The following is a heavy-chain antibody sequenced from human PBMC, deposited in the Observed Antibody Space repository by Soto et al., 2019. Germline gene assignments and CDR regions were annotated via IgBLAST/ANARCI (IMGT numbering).Heavy chain of an antibody. CDR2: IDWDDDK. D-gene: IGHD4-17*01. J-gene: IGHJ6*02. CDR1: GFSLSTSGMC. Sequence: PTLVNPTQTLTLTCTFSGFSLSTSGMCVSWIRQPPGKALEWLALIDWDDDKYYSTSLKTRLTISKDTSKNQVVLTMTNMDPVDTATYYCARIPTTRDYYYGMDVWGQGTTVTVSS. V-gene: IGHV2-70*01. CDR3: ARIPTTRDYYYGMDV.